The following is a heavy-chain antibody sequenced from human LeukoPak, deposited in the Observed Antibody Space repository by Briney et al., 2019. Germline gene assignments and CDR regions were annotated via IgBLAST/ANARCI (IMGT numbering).Heavy chain of an antibody. CDR3: AREVATIEYYFDY. V-gene: IGHV4-34*01. CDR2: INHSGST. D-gene: IGHD5-12*01. Sequence: SETLSLTCAVYGGSFSDYYWSWIRQPPGKGLEWIGEINHSGSTNYNPSLKSRVTILVDTSKNQFSLKLSSVTAADTAVYYCAREVATIEYYFDYWGQGTLVTVSS. J-gene: IGHJ4*02. CDR1: GGSFSDYY.